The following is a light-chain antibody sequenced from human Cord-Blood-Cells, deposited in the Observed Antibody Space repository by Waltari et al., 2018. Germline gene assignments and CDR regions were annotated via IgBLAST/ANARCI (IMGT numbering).Light chain of an antibody. CDR2: EGS. Sequence: QSALTQPAPVSGSPGQSLTISCTGTSRHVGSSTLVSWYQQPPGKAPKLMIYEGSKRPSGVSNRFSGSKSGNTASLTISGLQAEDEADYYCCSYAGSSTYVFGTGTKVTVL. J-gene: IGLJ1*01. CDR1: SRHVGSSTL. CDR3: CSYAGSSTYV. V-gene: IGLV2-23*01.